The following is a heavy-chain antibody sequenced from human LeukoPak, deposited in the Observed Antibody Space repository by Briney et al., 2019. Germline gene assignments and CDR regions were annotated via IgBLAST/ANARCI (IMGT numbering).Heavy chain of an antibody. CDR2: IIPIFGTA. J-gene: IGHJ4*01. D-gene: IGHD3-10*01. CDR3: ARREYGFGEPGGFDY. Sequence: SVWVSCKASGGTFSSYAISWVRQAPGQGLEWMGGIIPIFGTANYAQKFQGRVTITADESTSTAYMELSSLRSEDTAVYYCARREYGFGEPGGFDYCGHRDLFSASS. CDR1: GGTFSSYA. V-gene: IGHV1-69*01.